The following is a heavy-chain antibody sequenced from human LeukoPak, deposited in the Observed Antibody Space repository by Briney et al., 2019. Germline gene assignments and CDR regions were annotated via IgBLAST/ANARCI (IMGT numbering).Heavy chain of an antibody. CDR1: GFTFSSCA. V-gene: IGHV3-30-3*01. J-gene: IGHJ3*02. CDR3: ARDTYYDFWSGYLSNSEHAFDI. CDR2: ISYDGSNK. D-gene: IGHD3-3*01. Sequence: GRSLRLSCAASGFTFSSCAMHWVRQAPGKGLEWVAVISYDGSNKYYADSVKGRFTISRDNSKNTLYLQMNSLRAEDTAVYYCARDTYYDFWSGYLSNSEHAFDIWGQGTMVTVSS.